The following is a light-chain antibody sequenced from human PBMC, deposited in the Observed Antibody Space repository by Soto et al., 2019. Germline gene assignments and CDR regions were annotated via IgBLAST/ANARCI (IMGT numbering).Light chain of an antibody. CDR2: AAS. V-gene: IGKV1-39*01. J-gene: IGKJ2*01. CDR3: QQNYSTPL. Sequence: DIQMTQSPSSLSASVGDRVTITCRASQSISSYLNWDQQKPGKAHKILIYAASSLQSGVPSRFCSSGSRTDFTLTISSLQPEDFATYYCQQNYSTPLFGQGTKLAIK. CDR1: QSISSY.